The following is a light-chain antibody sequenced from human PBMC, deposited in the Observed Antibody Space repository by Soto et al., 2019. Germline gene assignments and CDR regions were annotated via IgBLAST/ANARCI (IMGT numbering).Light chain of an antibody. J-gene: IGLJ1*01. CDR1: SSDVGTYNN. CDR2: EVS. V-gene: IGLV2-14*01. CDR3: TSYTRDTALV. Sequence: QSVLTQPASVSGSPGQSITISCTGTSSDVGTYNNVSWYQHHPGKAPKLIIYEVSNRPSGVSNRFSGSKSGSTASLTISGLQAEDEADYHCTSYTRDTALVFGTGTKVTVL.